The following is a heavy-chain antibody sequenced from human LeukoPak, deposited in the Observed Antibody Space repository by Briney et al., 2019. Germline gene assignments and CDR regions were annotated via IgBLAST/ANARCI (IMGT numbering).Heavy chain of an antibody. J-gene: IGHJ3*02. Sequence: SETLSLTCTASVASLAGYCRSWIRQPAGGGLEWSGRIYISDNARYHSSLKRRFTMSIDTSKKQFSLILRSVTAADTAVYYCARDRDIAADGMEGGDAFDIWGPGTLVTVSP. D-gene: IGHD6-13*01. V-gene: IGHV4-4*07. CDR1: VASLAGYC. CDR3: ARDRDIAADGMEGGDAFDI. CDR2: IYISDNA.